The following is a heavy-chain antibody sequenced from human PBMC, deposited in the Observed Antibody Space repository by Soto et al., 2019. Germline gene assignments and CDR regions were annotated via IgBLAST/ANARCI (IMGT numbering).Heavy chain of an antibody. Sequence: ASVKVSCKASGYTFTSYYMHWVRQAPGQGLEWMGIINPSGGSTSYAQKFQGRVTMTRDTSTSTVYMELSSLRSEDTAVYYCAREREELKLRFLEWLLDYYGMDVWGQGTTVTVSS. CDR3: AREREELKLRFLEWLLDYYGMDV. D-gene: IGHD3-3*01. V-gene: IGHV1-46*01. CDR1: GYTFTSYY. J-gene: IGHJ6*02. CDR2: INPSGGST.